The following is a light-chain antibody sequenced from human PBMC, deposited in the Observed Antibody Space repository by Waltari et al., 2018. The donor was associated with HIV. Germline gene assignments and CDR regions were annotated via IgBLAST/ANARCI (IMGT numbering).Light chain of an antibody. CDR1: SADIGTFDY. Sequence: SVSASPGQSITISCFGTSADIGTFDYVSWYQQYAGKAPRLLIYDVNVRSSGVSNRFSGSKSGDMASLTISGLQTEDEADYYCGAYTFSNIPLFGGGTKLTVL. CDR2: DVN. V-gene: IGLV2-14*03. CDR3: GAYTFSNIPL. J-gene: IGLJ3*02.